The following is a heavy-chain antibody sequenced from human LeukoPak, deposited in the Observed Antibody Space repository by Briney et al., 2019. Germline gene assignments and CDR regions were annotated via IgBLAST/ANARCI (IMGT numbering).Heavy chain of an antibody. Sequence: ASVKVSCKASGGTFSSYAISWVRQAPGQGLEWMGGIIPIFGTANYAQKFQGRVTITADESTSTAYMELSSLRSEDTAVYYCARGGLEMATMSALDIWGQGTMVTVSS. V-gene: IGHV1-69*13. J-gene: IGHJ3*02. D-gene: IGHD5-24*01. CDR3: ARGGLEMATMSALDI. CDR2: IIPIFGTA. CDR1: GGTFSSYA.